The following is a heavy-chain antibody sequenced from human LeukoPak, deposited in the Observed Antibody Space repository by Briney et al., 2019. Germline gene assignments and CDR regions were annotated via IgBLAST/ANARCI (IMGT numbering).Heavy chain of an antibody. CDR2: IIPIFGTA. CDR3: ARADDILTGYGDYYYYGMDV. J-gene: IGHJ6*04. CDR1: GGTFSSYA. V-gene: IGHV1-69*13. D-gene: IGHD3-9*01. Sequence: SVKVSCKASGGTFSSYAISWVRQAPGQGLEWMGGIIPIFGTANYAQKFQGRVTITADESTSTAYMELSSLRSEDTAVYYCARADDILTGYGDYYYYGMDVWGKGTTVTVPS.